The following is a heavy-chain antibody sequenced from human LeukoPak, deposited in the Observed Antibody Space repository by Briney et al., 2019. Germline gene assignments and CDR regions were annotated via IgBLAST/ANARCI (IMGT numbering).Heavy chain of an antibody. D-gene: IGHD5-18*01. CDR1: GCTFSSYG. CDR2: ILYDGSIT. V-gene: IGHV3-30*03. CDR3: ARDLHDRYTFDY. Sequence: GGSLRLSCAASGCTFSSYGMHWVRQAPGKGLEWVAVILYDGSITYYADSVKGRFTVSRDNSKNTLYLQMNTLRAEDTAVYYCARDLHDRYTFDYWGQGTLVTVSS. J-gene: IGHJ4*02.